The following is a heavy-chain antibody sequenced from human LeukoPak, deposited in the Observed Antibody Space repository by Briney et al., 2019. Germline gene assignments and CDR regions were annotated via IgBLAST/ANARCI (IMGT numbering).Heavy chain of an antibody. Sequence: GALRLSCAASGFTVSSNYMSWVRQAPGKGLEWVSVIYSGGSTYYADSVKGGFTISRDNSKNTLYLQMNSLRAEDTAVYYCARDGVSSGYYYWGQGTLVTVSS. D-gene: IGHD3-22*01. CDR2: IYSGGST. J-gene: IGHJ4*02. V-gene: IGHV3-66*01. CDR3: ARDGVSSGYYY. CDR1: GFTVSSNY.